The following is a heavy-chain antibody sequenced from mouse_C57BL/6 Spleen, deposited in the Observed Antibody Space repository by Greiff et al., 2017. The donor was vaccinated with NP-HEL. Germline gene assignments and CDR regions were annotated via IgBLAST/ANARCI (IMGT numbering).Heavy chain of an antibody. Sequence: QVQLKESGPELVKPGASVKISCKASGYAFSSSWMNWVKQRPGKGLEWIGRIYPGDGDTNYNGKFKGKATLTADKSSSTAYMQLSSLTSEDSAVYFCARELFAWFAYWGQGTLVTVSA. CDR1: GYAFSSSW. CDR3: ARELFAWFAY. CDR2: IYPGDGDT. D-gene: IGHD4-1*01. V-gene: IGHV1-82*01. J-gene: IGHJ3*01.